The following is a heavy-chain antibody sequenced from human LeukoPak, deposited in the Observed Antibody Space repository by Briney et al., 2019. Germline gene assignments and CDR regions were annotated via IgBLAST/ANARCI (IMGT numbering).Heavy chain of an antibody. D-gene: IGHD5-12*01. Sequence: GGSLRLSCAASGFTFRNYAMAWFRQAPGKGLEWVSAISGSGANRYSADSVKGRFTISRDNSRNALYLQMNSLRAEDTAVYYCAREGGYSGPWEEYYFDYWGQGTLVTVSS. CDR3: AREGGYSGPWEEYYFDY. CDR1: GFTFRNYA. J-gene: IGHJ4*02. V-gene: IGHV3-23*01. CDR2: ISGSGANR.